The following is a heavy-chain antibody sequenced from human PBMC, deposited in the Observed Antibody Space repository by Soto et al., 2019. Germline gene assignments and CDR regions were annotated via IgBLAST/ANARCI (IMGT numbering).Heavy chain of an antibody. CDR1: GFTFSSYG. J-gene: IGHJ4*02. CDR2: IAYDGSNK. Sequence: QVHLVESGGDVVLPGRSLRLSCAASGFTFSSYGMHWVRQAPGKGLEWVAAIAYDGSNKYYGDSVEGRFTISRDTSKNTLYLQMNGLRPDDTAVYYCAKMVWHGSGSATFDYWGQGTLVTVSS. D-gene: IGHD3-10*01. V-gene: IGHV3-30*18. CDR3: AKMVWHGSGSATFDY.